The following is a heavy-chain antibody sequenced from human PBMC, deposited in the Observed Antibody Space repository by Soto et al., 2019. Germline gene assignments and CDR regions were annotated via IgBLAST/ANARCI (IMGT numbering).Heavy chain of an antibody. D-gene: IGHD3-10*01. CDR3: ASPYYYGSGGDYYGMDV. CDR1: GGSISSSSYY. Sequence: SETLSLTCTVSGGSISSSSYYWGWIRQPPGKGLEWIGSIYYSGSTYYNPSLKSRVTISVDTSKNQFSLKLSSVTAADMAVYYCASPYYYGSGGDYYGMDVWGQGTTVTVSS. J-gene: IGHJ6*02. CDR2: IYYSGST. V-gene: IGHV4-39*01.